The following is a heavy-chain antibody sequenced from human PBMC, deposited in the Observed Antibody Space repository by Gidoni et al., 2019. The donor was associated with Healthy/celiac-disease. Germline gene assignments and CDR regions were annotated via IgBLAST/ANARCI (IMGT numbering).Heavy chain of an antibody. V-gene: IGHV3-66*01. Sequence: EVQLVESGGGLVEPGGSLRLSCAASGFTASSNYISWVRQAPGKGLEWVSVIYSGGSTYYADSVKGRFTISRDNSKNTLYLQMNSLRAEDTAVYYCARDLVGYAGFGELSNFDYWGQGTLVTVSS. CDR3: ARDLVGYAGFGELSNFDY. D-gene: IGHD3-10*01. CDR2: IYSGGST. J-gene: IGHJ4*02. CDR1: GFTASSNY.